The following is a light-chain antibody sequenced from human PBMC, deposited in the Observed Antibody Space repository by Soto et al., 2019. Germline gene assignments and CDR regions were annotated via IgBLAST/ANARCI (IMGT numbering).Light chain of an antibody. CDR1: QTIRSNY. CDR2: GAS. Sequence: ETVLTQSPGTLSLSPGERATLSCRASQTIRSNYLAWYRQTPGQAPRLLIYGASNRATGIADRFSGSGSGTYFTLIITRLEPEDFALYYCQQYGSSPWTFGQRTKVEIK. CDR3: QQYGSSPWT. V-gene: IGKV3-20*01. J-gene: IGKJ1*01.